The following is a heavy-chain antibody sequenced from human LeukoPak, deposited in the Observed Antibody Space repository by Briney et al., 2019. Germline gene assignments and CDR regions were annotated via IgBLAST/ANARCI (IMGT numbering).Heavy chain of an antibody. V-gene: IGHV3-23*01. J-gene: IGHJ4*02. CDR1: EFTFSSYA. D-gene: IGHD6-13*01. Sequence: GGSLRLSCAASEFTFSSYAMQWVRQAPGKGLEWVSGISASGGSTWYADSVKGRFTISRDNAKNSLYLQMNSLRAEDTAVYYCARDGHSSSWYEFDYWGQGTLVTVSS. CDR2: ISASGGST. CDR3: ARDGHSSSWYEFDY.